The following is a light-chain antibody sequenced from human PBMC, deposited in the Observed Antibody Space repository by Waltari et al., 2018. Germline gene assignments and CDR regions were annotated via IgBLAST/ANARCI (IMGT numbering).Light chain of an antibody. J-gene: IGKJ4*01. Sequence: EIVMTQSPATLSESPGERVTLSCRASQSFSGKLAWFQQKPGQAPRLLIYGATARATGIPDRFSGSGFGTEFTLTISSLQSDDVAVYYCQQYSNRPPLTFGGGTKVEIK. CDR2: GAT. CDR3: QQYSNRPPLT. CDR1: QSFSGK. V-gene: IGKV3-15*01.